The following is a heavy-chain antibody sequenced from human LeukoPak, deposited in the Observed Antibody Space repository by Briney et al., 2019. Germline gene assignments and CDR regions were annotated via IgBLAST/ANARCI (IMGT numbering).Heavy chain of an antibody. J-gene: IGHJ4*02. CDR2: ISSSGSTI. Sequence: GGSLRLSCAASGFTFSNAWMSWVRQAPGKGLEWVSYISSSGSTIYYADSVKGRFTISRDNAKNSLYLQMNSLRAEDTAVYYCARDPGQQLDRFDYWGQATLVTVSS. CDR1: GFTFSNAW. D-gene: IGHD6-13*01. CDR3: ARDPGQQLDRFDY. V-gene: IGHV3-11*04.